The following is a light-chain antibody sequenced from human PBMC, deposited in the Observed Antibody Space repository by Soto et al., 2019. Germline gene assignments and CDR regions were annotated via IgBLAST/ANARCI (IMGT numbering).Light chain of an antibody. V-gene: IGKV3-11*01. Sequence: EIVLTQCPATLSLSPGERATLSCRASQSVSSYLAWYQQKPGQAPRLLIYDASNRATGIPARFSGSGSGTDFTLTISSLEPEDFAVYYCQQRSNWPLLTFGGGTKVEIK. J-gene: IGKJ4*01. CDR3: QQRSNWPLLT. CDR2: DAS. CDR1: QSVSSY.